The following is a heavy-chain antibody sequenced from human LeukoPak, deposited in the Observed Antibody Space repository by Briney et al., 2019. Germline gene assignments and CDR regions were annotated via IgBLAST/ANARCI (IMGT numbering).Heavy chain of an antibody. CDR1: GYTFTSYG. CDR2: ISAYNGNT. CDR3: ARTHVAAAGNYYYYYGMDV. Sequence: ASVKVPCKASGYTFTSYGISWVRQAPGQGLEWMGWISAYNGNTDYAQKLQGRVTMTTDTSTSTAYMELRSLRSDDTAVYYCARTHVAAAGNYYYYYGMDVWGQGTTVTVSS. D-gene: IGHD6-13*01. J-gene: IGHJ6*02. V-gene: IGHV1-18*01.